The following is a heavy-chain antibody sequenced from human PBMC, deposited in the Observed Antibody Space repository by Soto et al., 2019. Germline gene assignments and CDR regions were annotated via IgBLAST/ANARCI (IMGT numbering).Heavy chain of an antibody. J-gene: IGHJ6*02. D-gene: IGHD4-17*01. V-gene: IGHV1-69*13. Sequence: GASVKVSCKASGGSPNNYGISWVRQAPGQGLEWMGGIIPVFGTANYAQKFQGRVTITADESTSIVYMDVTSLRSEDTAVYYCARGDATKIVVTTYYGMDVWGQGTTGTVSS. CDR3: ARGDATKIVVTTYYGMDV. CDR1: GGSPNNYG. CDR2: IIPVFGTA.